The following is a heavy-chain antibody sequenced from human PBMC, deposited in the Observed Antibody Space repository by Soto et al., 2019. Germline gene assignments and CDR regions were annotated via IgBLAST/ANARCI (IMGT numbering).Heavy chain of an antibody. V-gene: IGHV1-69*01. CDR3: ARGGVRWGGGACYFYY. CDR2: IIPIFGTA. CDR1: GGTFSSYA. Sequence: QVQLVQSGAEVKKPGSSVKVSCKASGGTFSSYAISWVRQAPVQGLEWMGGIIPIFGTANYAQTCQGRVTITEDESTSTAYMELSSLRSEDTAGYYCARGGVRWGGGACYFYYWGQGTVVTVSS. D-gene: IGHD2-21*02. J-gene: IGHJ4*02.